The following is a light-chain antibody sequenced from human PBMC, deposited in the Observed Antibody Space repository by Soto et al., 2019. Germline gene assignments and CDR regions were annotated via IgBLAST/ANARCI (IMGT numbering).Light chain of an antibody. Sequence: EFVLRQSPGTLSLSPGERATLSCRASQTVRNNYLAWYQQKPGQAPRLLIYGTSSRATGIPDRFSGSGSGTDFTLTISRLEPEDFAVYYCQQYGNSPITFGQGTRLEI. J-gene: IGKJ5*01. CDR1: QTVRNNY. CDR2: GTS. CDR3: QQYGNSPIT. V-gene: IGKV3-20*01.